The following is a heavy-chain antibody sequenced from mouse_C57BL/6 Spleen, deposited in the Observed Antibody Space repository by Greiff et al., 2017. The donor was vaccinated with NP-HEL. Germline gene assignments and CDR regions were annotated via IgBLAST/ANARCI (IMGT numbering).Heavy chain of an antibody. J-gene: IGHJ2*01. V-gene: IGHV1-61*01. Sequence: VQLQQPGAELVRPGSSVKLSCKASGYTFTSYWMDWVKQRPGQGLEWIGNIYPSDSETHYNQKFKDKATLTVDKSSSTAYMQLSSLTSEDSAVYYGARRYDGYYGYWGQGTTLTVSS. D-gene: IGHD2-3*01. CDR1: GYTFTSYW. CDR2: IYPSDSET. CDR3: ARRYDGYYGY.